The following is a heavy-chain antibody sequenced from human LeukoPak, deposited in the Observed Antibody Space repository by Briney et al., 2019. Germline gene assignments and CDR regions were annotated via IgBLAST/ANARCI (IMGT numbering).Heavy chain of an antibody. CDR1: GYSFTGHY. Sequence: ASVKVSCKASGYSFTGHYMHWVRQAPGQGLEWMGWINPNTGDTNYAQRFQDRVSMTRDTSINTAYMELHRLRSDDTALYYCARGSLAIFDWLDSWGQGTLVTVSS. J-gene: IGHJ5*01. CDR2: INPNTGDT. D-gene: IGHD3-3*02. CDR3: ARGSLAIFDWLDS. V-gene: IGHV1-2*02.